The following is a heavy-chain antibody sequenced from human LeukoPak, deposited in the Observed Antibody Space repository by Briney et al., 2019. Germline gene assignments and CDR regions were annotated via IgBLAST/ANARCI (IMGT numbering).Heavy chain of an antibody. CDR2: IKHNGDEL. CDR3: ARELRTFDS. Sequence: GGSLRLSCAASGFTFSSYWMTWVRQAPGKGLEWVANIKHNGDELNYVDSVEDRFTISRNNAKNSLYLHMTSLRAEDTAVYYCARELRTFDSWGQGTLVTVSS. J-gene: IGHJ4*02. V-gene: IGHV3-7*01. D-gene: IGHD3-16*01. CDR1: GFTFSSYW.